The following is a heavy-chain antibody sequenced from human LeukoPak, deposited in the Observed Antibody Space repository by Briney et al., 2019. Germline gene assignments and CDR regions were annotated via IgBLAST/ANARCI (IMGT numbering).Heavy chain of an antibody. CDR2: IYHSGST. CDR1: GGSISSSSYY. Sequence: SETLSLTCTVSGGSISSSSYYWGWIRQPPGKGLEWIGSIYHSGSTYYNPSLKSRVTISVDTFKNQFSLKLSSVTAADTAVYYCASDLRGCSYGNPGFDYWGQGILVIVSS. CDR3: ASDLRGCSYGNPGFDY. J-gene: IGHJ4*02. D-gene: IGHD5-18*01. V-gene: IGHV4-39*07.